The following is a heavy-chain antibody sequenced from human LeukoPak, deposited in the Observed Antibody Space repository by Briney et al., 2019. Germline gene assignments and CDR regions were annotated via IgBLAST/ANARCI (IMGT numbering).Heavy chain of an antibody. D-gene: IGHD5-18*01. CDR3: AKGSGSSLDIDY. Sequence: GGSLRLSCAASGFTFSSYSMNWARQAPGKGLEWVAFIRNDGSKKYYADSVKGRFTISRDNSKNTLYLQMNSLRAEDTAVYYCAKGSGSSLDIDYWGQGTLVTVSS. CDR1: GFTFSSYS. CDR2: IRNDGSKK. V-gene: IGHV3-30*02. J-gene: IGHJ4*02.